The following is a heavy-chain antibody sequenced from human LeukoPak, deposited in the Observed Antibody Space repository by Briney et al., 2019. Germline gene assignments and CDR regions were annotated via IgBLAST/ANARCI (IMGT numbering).Heavy chain of an antibody. D-gene: IGHD3-3*01. CDR2: FDPEDGET. V-gene: IGHV1-24*01. CDR1: GYTLTELS. J-gene: IGHJ5*02. CDR3: TLWSPFWSGYSSLDR. Sequence: ASVKDSCKVSGYTLTELSMHWMRQAPGKGLEWMGGFDPEDGETIYAQKFQGRVTMTEDTSTDTAYMELSSLRSEDTAVYYCTLWSPFWSGYSSLDRWGQGTLVTVSS.